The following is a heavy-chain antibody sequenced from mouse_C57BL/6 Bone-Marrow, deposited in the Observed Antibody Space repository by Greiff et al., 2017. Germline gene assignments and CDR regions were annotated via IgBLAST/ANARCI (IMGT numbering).Heavy chain of an antibody. D-gene: IGHD2-4*01. Sequence: VQLQQSGAELARPGASVKLSCKASGYTFPSYGISWVKQRTGQGLEWIGEIYPRSGNTYYNEKFKGKATLTADKSSSTAYMELRSLTSEDSAVDFCARSGDYEREAMDYWGQGTSVTVSS. J-gene: IGHJ4*01. CDR2: IYPRSGNT. V-gene: IGHV1-81*01. CDR1: GYTFPSYG. CDR3: ARSGDYEREAMDY.